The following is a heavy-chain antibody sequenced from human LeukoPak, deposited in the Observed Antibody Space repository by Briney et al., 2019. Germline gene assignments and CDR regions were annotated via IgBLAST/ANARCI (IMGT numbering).Heavy chain of an antibody. J-gene: IGHJ5*02. Sequence: PGGSLRLSCAASGFTFSSYGMHWVRQAPGKGLEWVAVISYDGSNKYYADSVKGRFTISRDNSKNTLYLQMNSLRAEDTAVYYCAKDVADSSSWYPNWFDPWGQGTLVTVSS. CDR3: AKDVADSSSWYPNWFDP. CDR2: ISYDGSNK. CDR1: GFTFSSYG. D-gene: IGHD6-13*01. V-gene: IGHV3-30*18.